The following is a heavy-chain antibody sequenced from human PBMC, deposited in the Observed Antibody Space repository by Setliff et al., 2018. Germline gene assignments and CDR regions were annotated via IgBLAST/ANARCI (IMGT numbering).Heavy chain of an antibody. CDR3: ARTHCTTTSCFYFHY. CDR1: GGSISSGSYY. V-gene: IGHV4-39*07. J-gene: IGHJ4*02. Sequence: PSETLSLTCSVSGGSISSGSYYWGWIRQSPGKGLEWIGSMYYSGSTYYNPSRKGRVTLSVDTTKNQFSLKLTSMTAADTAVYYCARTHCTTTSCFYFHYWGQGTVVTVSS. D-gene: IGHD2-2*01. CDR2: MYYSGST.